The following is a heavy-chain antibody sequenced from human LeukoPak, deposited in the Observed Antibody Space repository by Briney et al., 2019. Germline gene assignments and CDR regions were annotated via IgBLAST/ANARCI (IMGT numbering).Heavy chain of an antibody. CDR2: IYYSGDT. CDR1: RGSISGYS. D-gene: IGHD4/OR15-4a*01. CDR3: VRGPYGASISKWFDP. J-gene: IGHJ5*02. Sequence: PSETLSLTCTVSRGSISGYSWSWIRQSPGGGLEWIGYIYYSGDTAYNPSLRSRVTMSVDTSKNQFSPQLRSMTTADTAVYYCVRGPYGASISKWFDPWGREPRSSSPQ. V-gene: IGHV4-59*01.